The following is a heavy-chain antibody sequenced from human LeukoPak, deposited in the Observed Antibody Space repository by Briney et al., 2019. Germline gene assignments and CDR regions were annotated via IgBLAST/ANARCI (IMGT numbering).Heavy chain of an antibody. CDR3: AKGSSGSFYSHFDY. CDR1: GGTFSSYA. D-gene: IGHD3-10*01. CDR2: IIPILGIA. V-gene: IGHV1-69*04. Sequence: ASVKVPCKASGGTFSSYAISWVRQAPGQGLEWMGRIIPILGIANYAQKFQGRVTITADKSTSTAYMELSSLRAEDTAVYYCAKGSSGSFYSHFDYWGQGTLVTVSS. J-gene: IGHJ4*02.